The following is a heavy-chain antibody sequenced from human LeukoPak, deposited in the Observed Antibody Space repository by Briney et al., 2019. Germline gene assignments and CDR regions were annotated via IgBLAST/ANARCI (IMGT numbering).Heavy chain of an antibody. D-gene: IGHD5-24*01. J-gene: IGHJ4*02. CDR2: INHSGST. CDR3: AREIEMATPNPPPFDY. CDR1: GGSFSGYY. V-gene: IGHV4-34*01. Sequence: PSETLSLTCAVYGGSFSGYYWSWIRQPPGKGLEWIGEINHSGSTNYNPSLKSRVTISVDTSKNHFSLKLSSVTAADTAVYYCAREIEMATPNPPPFDYWGQGTLVTVSS.